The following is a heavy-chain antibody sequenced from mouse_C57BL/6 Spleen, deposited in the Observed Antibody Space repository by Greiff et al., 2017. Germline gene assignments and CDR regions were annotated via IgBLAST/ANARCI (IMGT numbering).Heavy chain of an antibody. Sequence: QVQLQQSGPELVKPGASVKISCKASGYAFSSSWMNWVKQRPGKGLEWIGRIYPGDGDTNYNGKFKGKATLTADKSSSTAYMQLSSLTSEDSAVYFCARSTTEGYFDVWGTGTTGTV. J-gene: IGHJ1*03. CDR3: ARSTTEGYFDV. CDR1: GYAFSSSW. V-gene: IGHV1-82*01. D-gene: IGHD1-1*01. CDR2: IYPGDGDT.